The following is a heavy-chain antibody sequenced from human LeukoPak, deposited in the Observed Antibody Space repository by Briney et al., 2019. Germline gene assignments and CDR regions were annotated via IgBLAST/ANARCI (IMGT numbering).Heavy chain of an antibody. J-gene: IGHJ4*02. CDR1: GGSFSGYY. Sequence: SETLSLTCAVYGGSFSGYYWSWIRQPPGKGLEWIGEINHSGSTNYNPSLKSRVTISVGTSKNQFSLKLSSVTAADTAVYYCARPNYYDSSGYYLWGQGTLGTVSS. V-gene: IGHV4-34*01. D-gene: IGHD3-22*01. CDR3: ARPNYYDSSGYYL. CDR2: INHSGST.